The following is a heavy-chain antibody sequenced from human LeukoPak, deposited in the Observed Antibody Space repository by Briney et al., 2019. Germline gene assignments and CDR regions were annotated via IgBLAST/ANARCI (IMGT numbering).Heavy chain of an antibody. CDR1: GYTFPSYD. J-gene: IGHJ4*02. D-gene: IGHD1-26*01. CDR3: ARGPKWTGSYYYFDY. V-gene: IGHV1-8*01. Sequence: ASVTVSCMTSGYTFPSYDINWVRQATGQGGEWMGWMNPNSGNTGYTQKFQGRVTISRNTSITTDYMELSSLRSEDTAVYYCARGPKWTGSYYYFDYWGQGTLVTVSS. CDR2: MNPNSGNT.